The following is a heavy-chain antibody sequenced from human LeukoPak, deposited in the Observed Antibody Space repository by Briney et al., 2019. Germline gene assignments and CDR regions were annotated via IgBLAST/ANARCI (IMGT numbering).Heavy chain of an antibody. D-gene: IGHD3-10*01. V-gene: IGHV1-8*01. J-gene: IGHJ5*02. Sequence: ASVKVSCKASGYTFTSYDINWVRQASGQGVEWMGWMNSNSGNTGYAQKFQGRVTMTRTTSISTAYMELSSLRSEDTAVYYCARGRRSYYQNWFDPWGQGTLVTVSS. CDR3: ARGRRSYYQNWFDP. CDR2: MNSNSGNT. CDR1: GYTFTSYD.